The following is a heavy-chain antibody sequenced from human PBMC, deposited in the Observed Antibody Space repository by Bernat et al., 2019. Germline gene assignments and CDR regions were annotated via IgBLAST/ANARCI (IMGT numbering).Heavy chain of an antibody. D-gene: IGHD3-3*01. V-gene: IGHV3-30*03. CDR3: ARAGVVLRSGERGCSWGNSWCDAARGAVDI. CDR1: GFSFSNYA. Sequence: QVQLVESGGGVVQPGGSLRLSCAASGFSFSNYAMHWVRQAPGRGLEWVALISYDGSDKYYADSVKGRFTISRDNSKNTLYLQMNSLRPADTAVHDCARAGVVLRSGERGCSWGNSWCDAARGAVDIWGQGTMVTVSS. J-gene: IGHJ3*02. CDR2: ISYDGSDK.